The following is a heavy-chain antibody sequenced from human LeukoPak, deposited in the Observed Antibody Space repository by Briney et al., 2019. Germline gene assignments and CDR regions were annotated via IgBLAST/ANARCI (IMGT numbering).Heavy chain of an antibody. Sequence: SETLSLTCAVYGGSFSGYYWSWIRQPPGKGLEWIGEINHSGSTNYNPSLKSRVTISVDTSKNQFSLKLSSVTAADTAVYYCARALPDYDSSGYYNWFDPWGQGTLVTVSS. V-gene: IGHV4-34*01. CDR1: GGSFSGYY. D-gene: IGHD3-22*01. CDR2: INHSGST. CDR3: ARALPDYDSSGYYNWFDP. J-gene: IGHJ5*02.